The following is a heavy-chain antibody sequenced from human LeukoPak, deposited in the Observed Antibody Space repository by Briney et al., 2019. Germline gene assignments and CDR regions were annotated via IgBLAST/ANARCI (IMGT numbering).Heavy chain of an antibody. J-gene: IGHJ4*02. CDR2: IYYSGST. CDR3: AAARLMGERVDY. Sequence: KPSETLSLTCTVSGGSISSYYWSWIRQPPGKGLEWIGYIYYSGSTNYNPSLKSRVTISVDTPKNQFSLKLSSVTAADTAVYYCAAARLMGERVDYWGQGTLVTVSS. CDR1: GGSISSYY. D-gene: IGHD2-8*01. V-gene: IGHV4-59*08.